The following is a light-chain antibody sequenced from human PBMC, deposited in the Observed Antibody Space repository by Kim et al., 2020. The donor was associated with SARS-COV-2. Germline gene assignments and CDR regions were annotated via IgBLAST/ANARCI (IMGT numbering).Light chain of an antibody. V-gene: IGKV1-39*01. CDR1: QTISIY. CDR2: AAS. J-gene: IGKJ2*01. CDR3: QQSYSTPYT. Sequence: SASVVDRVTITCRASQTISIYLNWYQQKPGKAPKLLIHAASSLQSGVPSRFSGSGSGTDFTLTISSLQPEDFATYYCQQSYSTPYTFGQGTKLEI.